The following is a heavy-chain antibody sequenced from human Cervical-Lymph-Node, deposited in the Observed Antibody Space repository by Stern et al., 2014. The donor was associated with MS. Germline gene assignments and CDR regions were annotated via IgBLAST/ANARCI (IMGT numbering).Heavy chain of an antibody. CDR1: GYSFTTSA. Sequence: LVESGSELKKPGASVKVSCKTSGYSFTTSALNWVRQAPGQGLEWMGWINTNTGDPLYAQAFAGRFVFSLDTSVRTAYLQINNLKAEDSAIYYCATQGASGFGVSPTGYWGQGTLVTVSS. CDR2: INTNTGDP. D-gene: IGHD1-26*01. V-gene: IGHV7-4-1*02. CDR3: ATQGASGFGVSPTGY. J-gene: IGHJ4*02.